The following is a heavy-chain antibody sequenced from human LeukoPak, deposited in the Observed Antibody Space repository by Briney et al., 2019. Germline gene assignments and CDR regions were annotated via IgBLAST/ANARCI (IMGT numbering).Heavy chain of an antibody. CDR3: ARGLYDSRGYFDY. J-gene: IGHJ4*02. CDR2: INHSGST. Sequence: SETLSLTCAVYGGSFSGYYWSWIRQPPGKGLEWIGEINHSGSTNYNPSLKSRVTISVDTSKNQFPLKLSSVTAADTAVYYCARGLYDSRGYFDYWGQRTLVTVSS. V-gene: IGHV4-34*01. D-gene: IGHD3-22*01. CDR1: GGSFSGYY.